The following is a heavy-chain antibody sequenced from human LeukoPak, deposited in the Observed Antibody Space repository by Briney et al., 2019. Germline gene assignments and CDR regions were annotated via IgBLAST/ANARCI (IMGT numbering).Heavy chain of an antibody. Sequence: VGSVQVSCQASGGTFSSYAISWVRQAPGQGLEWMGIINPSGGSTSYAQKFQGRVTMTRDMPTSTVYMELSSLRSEDTAVYYCARDPKSSGGPEGWFDPWGQGTLVTVSS. CDR2: INPSGGST. V-gene: IGHV1-46*01. J-gene: IGHJ5*02. D-gene: IGHD6-25*01. CDR3: ARDPKSSGGPEGWFDP. CDR1: GGTFSSYA.